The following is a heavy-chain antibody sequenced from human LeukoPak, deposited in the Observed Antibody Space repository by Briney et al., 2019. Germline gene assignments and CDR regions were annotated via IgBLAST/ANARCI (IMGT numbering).Heavy chain of an antibody. CDR3: AKEPRVGAATRFYFDY. Sequence: GGSLRLSCAASGLTFSSYGMHWVRQAPGKGLEWVAFIRYDGSNKYYAASVKGRFTISRDNSKNTLYLQMNSLRAEDPAVYYCAKEPRVGAATRFYFDYWGQGTLVTVSS. CDR2: IRYDGSNK. D-gene: IGHD1-26*01. V-gene: IGHV3-30*02. J-gene: IGHJ4*02. CDR1: GLTFSSYG.